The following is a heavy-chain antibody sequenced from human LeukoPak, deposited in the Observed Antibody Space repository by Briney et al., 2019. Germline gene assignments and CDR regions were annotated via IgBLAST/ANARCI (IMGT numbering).Heavy chain of an antibody. CDR1: GFTFSSYS. V-gene: IGHV3-21*01. J-gene: IGHJ4*02. D-gene: IGHD5-12*01. CDR3: ASCHPVATIFDY. Sequence: GGSLRLPCAASGFTFSSYSMNWVRQAPGKGLEWVSSISSSSSYIYYADSVKGRFTISRDNAKNSLYLQMNSLRAEDTAVYYCASCHPVATIFDYWGQGTLGTVSS. CDR2: ISSSSSYI.